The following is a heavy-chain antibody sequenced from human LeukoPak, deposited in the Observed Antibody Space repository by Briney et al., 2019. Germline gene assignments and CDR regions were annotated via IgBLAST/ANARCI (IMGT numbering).Heavy chain of an antibody. V-gene: IGHV4-39*01. CDR3: ARQTYYYDSSGHPYWYFDL. CDR1: GGSINNRNHY. J-gene: IGHJ2*01. D-gene: IGHD3-22*01. CDR2: MHVGGTT. Sequence: SETLSLTCTVSGGSINNRNHYWGWVRQPPGKGLEWIGSMHVGGTTYQNPSLKSRLTISVDTSKNQFSLKLSSVTVADTAIYYCARQTYYYDSSGHPYWYFDLWGRGTLVTVSS.